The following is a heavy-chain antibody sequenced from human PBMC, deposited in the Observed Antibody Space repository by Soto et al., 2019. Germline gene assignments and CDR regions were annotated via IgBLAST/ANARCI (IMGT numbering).Heavy chain of an antibody. Sequence: EVQLVESGGGLVQPGESLRLSCAASGFTFSSYSMNWVRQAPGKGPEWVAYISSSSRTVYYADSVKGRFTICRDNANSSLRLQMNSLRTEDTAMYFCARRLSIPIAGLLGYWGQGALVTGSS. CDR2: ISSSSRTV. CDR3: ARRLSIPIAGLLGY. CDR1: GFTFSSYS. D-gene: IGHD6-19*01. J-gene: IGHJ4*02. V-gene: IGHV3-48*01.